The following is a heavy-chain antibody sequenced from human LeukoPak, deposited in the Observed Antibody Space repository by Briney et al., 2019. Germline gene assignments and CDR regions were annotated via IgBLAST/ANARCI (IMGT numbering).Heavy chain of an antibody. CDR1: GFTFSDYW. J-gene: IGHJ5*02. CDR3: ARARQWLGVRNWFDP. CDR2: IKYDGSEK. D-gene: IGHD6-19*01. V-gene: IGHV3-7*01. Sequence: GSLRLSCAASGFTFSDYWMTWVRQAPGKGLEWVANIKYDGSEKYYVDSLRGRFTISRDNAKNSLYLQMNSLRGEDTAVYYCARARQWLGVRNWFDPWGQGTLVTVSS.